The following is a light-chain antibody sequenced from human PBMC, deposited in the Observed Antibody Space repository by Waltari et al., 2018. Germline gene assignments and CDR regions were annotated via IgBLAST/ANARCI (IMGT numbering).Light chain of an antibody. CDR3: QQYGSSST. CDR1: QSVSSSY. V-gene: IGKV3-20*01. CDR2: GAS. Sequence: EIVLTQSPGTLSLSPGERATLSCRASQSVSSSYLAWYQQKPGQAPRLLIYGASSRATCIPDRFSGSGSGTDFTLTISRLEPEDFAVYYCQQYGSSSTFGQGTRLDIK. J-gene: IGKJ5*01.